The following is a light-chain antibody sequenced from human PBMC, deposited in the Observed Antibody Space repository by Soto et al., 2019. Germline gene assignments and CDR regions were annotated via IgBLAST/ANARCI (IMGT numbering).Light chain of an antibody. CDR3: HQYNEYPVT. CDR1: QSISIW. CDR2: KAS. J-gene: IGKJ1*01. Sequence: DIQMTQSPSSLSASVGDRVTITCRASQSISIWLAWYQQKPGKAPKLLIYKASSLESGVPSRFSGSGSGTEFTLTISSLQPDDFATYYCHQYNEYPVTFGQGTKVESK. V-gene: IGKV1-5*03.